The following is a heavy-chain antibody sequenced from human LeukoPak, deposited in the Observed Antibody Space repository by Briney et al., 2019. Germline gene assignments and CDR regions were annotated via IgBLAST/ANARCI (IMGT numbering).Heavy chain of an antibody. Sequence: GESLKISCKASGYTFTSYYMHWVRQAPGQGLEWMGIINPSGGSTSYAQKFQGRVTMTRDTSTSTVYMELSSLRSEDTAVYYCARVMYYDFWSGSAFDYWGQGTLVTVSS. J-gene: IGHJ4*02. CDR1: GYTFTSYY. D-gene: IGHD3-3*01. CDR3: ARVMYYDFWSGSAFDY. CDR2: INPSGGST. V-gene: IGHV1-46*01.